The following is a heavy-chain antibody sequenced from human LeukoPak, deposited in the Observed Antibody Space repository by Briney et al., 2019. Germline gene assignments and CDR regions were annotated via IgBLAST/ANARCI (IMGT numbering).Heavy chain of an antibody. V-gene: IGHV4-59*01. CDR2: IYYSGST. CDR1: GGSISSYY. CDR3: ARLDQVLNWFDP. Sequence: SETLSLTCTVSGGSISSYYWSWIRQPPGKGLEWIGYIYYSGSTNYNPSLKSRVTISVDTSKNQFSLKLSSVTAADTAVYYCARLDQVLNWFDPWGQGTLVTVSS. J-gene: IGHJ5*02.